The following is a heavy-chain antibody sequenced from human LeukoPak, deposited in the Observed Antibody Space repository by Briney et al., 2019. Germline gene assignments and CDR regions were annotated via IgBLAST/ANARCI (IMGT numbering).Heavy chain of an antibody. J-gene: IGHJ4*02. CDR3: TRDPYTGRYGSFDY. D-gene: IGHD1-26*01. CDR1: GFTFSDYW. V-gene: IGHV3-7*01. CDR2: IKQDGTET. Sequence: GGSLRLSCVASGFTFSDYWMTWVRQAPGKGLEWVANIKQDGTETVYVDSVKGRFTISRDNAKNSLYLQLNNLRAEDTAVYYCTRDPYTGRYGSFDYWGQGTLLTVSS.